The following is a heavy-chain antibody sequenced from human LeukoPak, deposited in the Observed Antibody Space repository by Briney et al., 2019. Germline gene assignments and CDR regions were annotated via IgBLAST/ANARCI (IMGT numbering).Heavy chain of an antibody. Sequence: PSETLSLTCTVSGGSISSGGYYWSWIRQHPGKGLEWIGYIYYSGSTYYNPSLKSRVTISVDTSKNQFSLKLSSVTAADTAVYYCARASLWFGEYPDYYYYYGMDVWGQGTTVTVSS. CDR1: GGSISSGGYY. V-gene: IGHV4-31*03. J-gene: IGHJ6*02. CDR2: IYYSGST. CDR3: ARASLWFGEYPDYYYYYGMDV. D-gene: IGHD3-10*01.